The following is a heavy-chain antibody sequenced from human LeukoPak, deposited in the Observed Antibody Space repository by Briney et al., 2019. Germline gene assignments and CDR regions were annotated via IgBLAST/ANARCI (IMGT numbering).Heavy chain of an antibody. J-gene: IGHJ5*02. D-gene: IGHD2-2*01. Sequence: SETLSLTCTVSGGSISSYYWSWIRQPPGKGLEWIGYIYYSGNTNYNPSLNSRVTISVDTSKNQFSLRLSSVTAADTAIYYCARDLGYCSTASCYGWFDPWGQGTPVTVSS. V-gene: IGHV4-59*01. CDR2: IYYSGNT. CDR1: GGSISSYY. CDR3: ARDLGYCSTASCYGWFDP.